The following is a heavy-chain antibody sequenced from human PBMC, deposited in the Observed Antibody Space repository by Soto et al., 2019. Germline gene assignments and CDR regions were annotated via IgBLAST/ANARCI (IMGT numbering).Heavy chain of an antibody. D-gene: IGHD4-17*01. CDR1: GFTFSDYW. Sequence: EVQLVESGGGWVQPGGSLRLSCAASGFTFSDYWMSWVRQAPGRGLEWVANIKGDGSDKKYVDSVKGRFTISRDNAKNTLYLQMNGLRVDDAAVYFCLRDYGGSWGQGALVTVSS. CDR2: IKGDGSDK. J-gene: IGHJ4*02. V-gene: IGHV3-7*01. CDR3: LRDYGGS.